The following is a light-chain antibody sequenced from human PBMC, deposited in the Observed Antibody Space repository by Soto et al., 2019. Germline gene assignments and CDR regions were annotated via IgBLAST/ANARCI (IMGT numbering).Light chain of an antibody. CDR2: DVS. CDR3: SSYTSSSTLYV. V-gene: IGLV2-14*01. J-gene: IGLJ1*01. CDR1: SSDVGGYNY. Sequence: QSALTQPASVSGSPGQSITISCTGTSSDVGGYNYVSWYQQHPGKAPKFMIYDVSNRPSGVSNRFSGSKSGNSASLTISGLQAEDEADHYCSSYTSSSTLYVFGTGTKLTVL.